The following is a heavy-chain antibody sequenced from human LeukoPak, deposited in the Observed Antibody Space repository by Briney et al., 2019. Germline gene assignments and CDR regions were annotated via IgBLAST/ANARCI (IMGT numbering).Heavy chain of an antibody. CDR3: ARDCSGGSCYSGADAFDI. V-gene: IGHV3-7*01. J-gene: IGHJ3*02. CDR1: GFTFSSYW. D-gene: IGHD2-15*01. Sequence: GGSLRLSCAASGFTFSSYWMSWVRQAPGKGLEWVANIKQDGSEKYYVDSVKGRFTISRDNAKNSLYLQMNSLRAEDTAVYYCARDCSGGSCYSGADAFDIWGQGTMVTVSS. CDR2: IKQDGSEK.